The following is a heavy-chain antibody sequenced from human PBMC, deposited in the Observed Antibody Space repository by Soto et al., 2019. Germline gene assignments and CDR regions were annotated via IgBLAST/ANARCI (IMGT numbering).Heavy chain of an antibody. J-gene: IGHJ4*02. CDR1: GGSISSNNW. V-gene: IGHV4-4*02. D-gene: IGHD6-13*01. Sequence: PSETLSLTCTVSGGSISSNNWWSWVRQPPGKGLEWIGEIYHSGSTNYNPSLKSRVIISVDTSKNQFSLRLSSVTAADTAVYYCARYIAASGTYYLDFWSQGTLVTVSS. CDR3: ARYIAASGTYYLDF. CDR2: IYHSGST.